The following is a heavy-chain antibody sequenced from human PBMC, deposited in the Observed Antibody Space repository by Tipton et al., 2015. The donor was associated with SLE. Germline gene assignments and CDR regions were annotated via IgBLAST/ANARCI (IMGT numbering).Heavy chain of an antibody. V-gene: IGHV4-39*01. CDR2: IYHSGST. CDR3: ARGRRDDY. CDR1: GGSISSYY. Sequence: TLSLTCTVSGGSISSYYWGWIRQPPGKGLEWIGSIYHSGSTYYNPSLKSRVTISVDTSKNQFSLKLSSVTAADTAVYYCARGRRDDYWGQGTLVTVSS. J-gene: IGHJ4*02.